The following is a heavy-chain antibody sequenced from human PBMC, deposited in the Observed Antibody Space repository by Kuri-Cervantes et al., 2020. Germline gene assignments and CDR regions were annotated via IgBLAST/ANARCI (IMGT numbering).Heavy chain of an antibody. CDR1: GGTFSSYA. V-gene: IGHV1-69*13. Sequence: SVKVSCKASGGTFSSYAISWVRQAPGQGLEWMGGIIPIFGTANYAQKFQGRVTITADESTSTAYMELSSLRSEDTAVYYCARDGHSSSWYIWGHDAFDIWGQGTMVTVSS. D-gene: IGHD6-13*01. CDR3: ARDGHSSSWYIWGHDAFDI. CDR2: IIPIFGTA. J-gene: IGHJ3*02.